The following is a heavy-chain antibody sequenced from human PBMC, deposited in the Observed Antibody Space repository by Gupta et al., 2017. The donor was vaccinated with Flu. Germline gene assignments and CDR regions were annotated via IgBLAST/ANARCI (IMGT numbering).Heavy chain of an antibody. Sequence: EVQLVESGGGLVQPGGSLRLSCAASGFTFSSYEMNWVRQAPGKGLEWVSYISSSGSTIYYADSVKGRFTISRDNAKNSLYLQMNSLRAEDTAVYYCARDLQDPGYCSGGSCQGDFQHWGQGTLVTVSS. CDR2: ISSSGSTI. CDR3: ARDLQDPGYCSGGSCQGDFQH. V-gene: IGHV3-48*03. CDR1: GFTFSSYE. J-gene: IGHJ1*01. D-gene: IGHD2-15*01.